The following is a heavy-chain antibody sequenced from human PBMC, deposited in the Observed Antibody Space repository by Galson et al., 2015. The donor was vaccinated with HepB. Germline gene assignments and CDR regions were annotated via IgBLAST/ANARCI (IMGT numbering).Heavy chain of an antibody. CDR1: GGTFITFA. Sequence: SVKVSCKASGGTFITFAINWVRQAPGQGLEWMGGSVPIFDIANYAQKFQDRVTIIADKSTSTVYMELSSLTSEDTALYFCAKEDRFSSGFDSWGQGPLITVSS. J-gene: IGHJ4*02. V-gene: IGHV1-69*10. CDR3: AKEDRFSSGFDS. D-gene: IGHD5-18*01. CDR2: SVPIFDIA.